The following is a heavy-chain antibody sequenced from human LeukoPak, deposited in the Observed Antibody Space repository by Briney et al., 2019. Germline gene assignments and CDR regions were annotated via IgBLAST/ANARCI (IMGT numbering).Heavy chain of an antibody. Sequence: MASETLSLTCTVSGGSISSYYWSWIRQPPGKGLEWIGSIYYSGSTYYNTSLKSRVTISVDTSKNQFSLRLNSVTAADTAVYYCARDLRDIVVVPAATGWFDPWGQGTLVTVSS. V-gene: IGHV4-59*05. CDR2: IYYSGST. CDR3: ARDLRDIVVVPAATGWFDP. D-gene: IGHD2-2*01. J-gene: IGHJ5*02. CDR1: GGSISSYY.